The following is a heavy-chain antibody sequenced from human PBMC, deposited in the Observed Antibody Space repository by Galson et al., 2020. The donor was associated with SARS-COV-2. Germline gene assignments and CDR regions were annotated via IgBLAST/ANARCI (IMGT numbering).Heavy chain of an antibody. J-gene: IGHJ6*02. D-gene: IGHD6-19*01. CDR1: GFTFSSYA. CDR2: ISGSGGST. CDR3: AKGYIEQWLAMLGYGMDV. Sequence: GGSLRLSCAASGFTFSSYAMSWVRQAPGKGLEWVSAISGSGGSTYYADSVKGRFTISRDNSKNTLYLQMNSLRAEDTAVYYCAKGYIEQWLAMLGYGMDVWGQGTTVTVSS. V-gene: IGHV3-23*01.